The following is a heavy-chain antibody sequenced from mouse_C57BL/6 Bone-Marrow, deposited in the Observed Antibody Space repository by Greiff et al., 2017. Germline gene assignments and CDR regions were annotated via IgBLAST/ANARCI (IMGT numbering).Heavy chain of an antibody. Sequence: EVQRVESGAELVRPGASVKLSCTASGFNIKDDYMHWVKQRPEQGLEWIGWIDPENGDTEYASKFQGKATITADTSSNTAYLQLSSLTSEDTAVXYCTSTIWFAYWGQGTLVTVSA. J-gene: IGHJ3*01. CDR2: IDPENGDT. CDR1: GFNIKDDY. CDR3: TSTIWFAY. V-gene: IGHV14-4*01. D-gene: IGHD2-1*01.